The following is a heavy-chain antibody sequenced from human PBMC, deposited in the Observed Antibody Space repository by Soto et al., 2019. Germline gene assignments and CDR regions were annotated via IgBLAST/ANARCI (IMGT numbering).Heavy chain of an antibody. V-gene: IGHV3-73*01. CDR3: TGLEATSQGFQH. CDR1: GFTFSGSA. CDR2: IRSKANSYAT. D-gene: IGHD5-12*01. J-gene: IGHJ1*01. Sequence: PVGSLRLSCAASGFTFSGSAMHWVRQASGKGLEWVGGIRSKANSYATAYAASVKGRFTISRDDSKNTAYLQMNSLKTEDTAVYYCTGLEATSQGFQHWGQGTLVTVSS.